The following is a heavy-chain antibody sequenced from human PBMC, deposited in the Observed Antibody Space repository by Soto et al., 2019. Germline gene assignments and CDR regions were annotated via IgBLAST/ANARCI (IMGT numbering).Heavy chain of an antibody. J-gene: IGHJ5*02. Sequence: EVQLVESGGGLVQPGGSLRLSCAASGFTFGSHWMHWVRQAPGKGLVWVSHISSDGSTTTYADSVKGRFTISRDNAKNTLYLQMISLRAEDTAVYYCARSNNNCLYPWGQGTLVTVSS. V-gene: IGHV3-74*01. CDR1: GFTFGSHW. CDR3: ARSNNNCLYP. CDR2: ISSDGSTT.